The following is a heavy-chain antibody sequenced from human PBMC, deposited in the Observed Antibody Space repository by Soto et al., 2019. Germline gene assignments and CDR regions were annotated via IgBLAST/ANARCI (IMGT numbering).Heavy chain of an antibody. D-gene: IGHD4-17*01. J-gene: IGHJ4*02. CDR2: IIPIFGTA. V-gene: IGHV1-69*06. CDR1: GGTFSSYA. CDR3: EGSPIMTTVTTYFDY. Sequence: QVQLVQSGAEVKKPGSSVKVSCKASGGTFSSYAISWVRQAPGQGLEWMGGIIPIFGTANYAQKFQGRVTITADKSTSTAYMELSSLRSEDTAVYYCEGSPIMTTVTTYFDYWGQGTLVTVSS.